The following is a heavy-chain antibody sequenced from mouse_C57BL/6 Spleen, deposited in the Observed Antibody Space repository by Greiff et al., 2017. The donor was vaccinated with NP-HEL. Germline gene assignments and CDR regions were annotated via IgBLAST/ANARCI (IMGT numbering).Heavy chain of an antibody. CDR3: ARWGLLRYLFDY. Sequence: EVQLQQSGPELVKPGASVKISCKASGYTFTDYYMNWVKQSHGKSLEWIGDINPNNGGTSYNQKFKGKATLTVDTSSSTAYMQLSSLTSEDSAVYYCARWGLLRYLFDYWGQGTTLTVSS. V-gene: IGHV1-26*01. D-gene: IGHD1-1*01. CDR2: INPNNGGT. J-gene: IGHJ2*01. CDR1: GYTFTDYY.